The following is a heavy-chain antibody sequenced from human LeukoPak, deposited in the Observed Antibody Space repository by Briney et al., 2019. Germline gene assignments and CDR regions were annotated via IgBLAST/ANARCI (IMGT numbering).Heavy chain of an antibody. V-gene: IGHV3-48*04. CDR3: ARVWSYGGYYQFYFDF. J-gene: IGHJ4*02. D-gene: IGHD3-22*01. CDR1: GFTFSKYS. CDR2: ISTSSSTI. Sequence: GGSLRLSCAASGFTFSKYSMNWVRQAPGKGLEWVSYISTSSSTIYYADSVKGRFTVSRDNAKNSLYLQMNSLRAEDTAVYYCARVWSYGGYYQFYFDFWGQGTLVTVSS.